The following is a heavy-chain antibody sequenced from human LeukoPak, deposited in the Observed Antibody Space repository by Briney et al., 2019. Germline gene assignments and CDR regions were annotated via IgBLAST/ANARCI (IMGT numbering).Heavy chain of an antibody. Sequence: ASVKVSCKTSGYTFTNYEIKYDINWVRQATGQGLEWMGWINPNSGGTNYAQKFQGRVTMTRDTSISTAYMELSRLRSDDTAVYYCASSTCSGGSCYVFDYWGQGTLVTVSS. CDR1: GYTFTNYE. V-gene: IGHV1-2*02. CDR2: INPNSGGT. D-gene: IGHD2-15*01. CDR3: ASSTCSGGSCYVFDY. J-gene: IGHJ4*02.